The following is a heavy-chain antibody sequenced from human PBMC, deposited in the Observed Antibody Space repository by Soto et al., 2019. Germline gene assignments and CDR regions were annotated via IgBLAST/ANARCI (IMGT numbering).Heavy chain of an antibody. CDR1: GGSFISYI. D-gene: IGHD2-21*01. J-gene: IGHJ6*03. CDR2: SIPIHGRA. V-gene: IGHV1-69*02. CDR3: AKSLVFVDHAYMDV. Sequence: QVQLVQSGAEVRKPGTSVKVSCEASGGSFISYIFTWVRQAPGQGLEWMGRSIPIHGRADYALKFQDRVTITADRSMQTVYMELRSLRPEDTALYYCAKSLVFVDHAYMDVWGKGTTVTVSS.